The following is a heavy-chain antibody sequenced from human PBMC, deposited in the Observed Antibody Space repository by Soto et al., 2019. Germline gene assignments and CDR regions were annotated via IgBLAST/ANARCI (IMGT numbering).Heavy chain of an antibody. CDR3: ASGGPLGTAYYYYYMDV. D-gene: IGHD1-1*01. J-gene: IGHJ6*03. CDR1: GGSISSYY. V-gene: IGHV4-59*08. Sequence: SQTLSLTCTVSGGSISSYYWSWIRQPPGKGLEWIGYIYYSGSTNYNPSLKSRVTISVDTSKNQFSLKLSSVTAADTAVYYCASGGPLGTAYYYYYMDVWGKGTTVTVSS. CDR2: IYYSGST.